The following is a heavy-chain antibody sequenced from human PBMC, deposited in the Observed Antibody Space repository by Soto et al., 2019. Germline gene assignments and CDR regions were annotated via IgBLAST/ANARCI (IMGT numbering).Heavy chain of an antibody. CDR2: IYYSGST. Sequence: SETLSLTCTVSGGSISSGGYYWSWIRQHPGKGLEWIGYIYYSGSTYYNPSLKSRVTISVDTSKNQFSLKLSSVTAADTAVFYCARGRISPPDFYYFDYWGQGTLVPVSS. CDR1: GGSISSGGYY. V-gene: IGHV4-31*03. J-gene: IGHJ4*02. CDR3: ARGRISPPDFYYFDY. D-gene: IGHD1-20*01.